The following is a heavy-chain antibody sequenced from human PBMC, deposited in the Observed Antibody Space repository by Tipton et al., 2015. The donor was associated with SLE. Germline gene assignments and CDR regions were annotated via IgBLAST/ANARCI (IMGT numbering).Heavy chain of an antibody. CDR2: IYPGDSDT. CDR3: ARQGGRFTGPAPYFDY. V-gene: IGHV5-51*01. J-gene: IGHJ4*02. D-gene: IGHD2-8*02. Sequence: LVQSGAEVKKPGESLKISCKGSGYSFTSYWIGWVRQMPGKGLGWMGLIYPGDSDTRYSPSFQGQVTISADKSISTAYLQWSSLKASDTAMYYCARQGGRFTGPAPYFDYWGQGTLVTVSS. CDR1: GYSFTSYW.